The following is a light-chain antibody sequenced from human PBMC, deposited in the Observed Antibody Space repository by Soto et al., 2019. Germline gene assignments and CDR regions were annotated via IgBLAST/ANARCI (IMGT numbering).Light chain of an antibody. Sequence: QSALTQPASVSGSPGQSITISCTGTSSDVGSYNLVSWYQQHPGKAPKLMIYEGSKRPSGVSNRFSGSKSGNTASLTISGLQEDDEAAYYCCSYSGSSTSVVFGGGTKLTVL. CDR3: CSYSGSSTSVV. CDR2: EGS. V-gene: IGLV2-23*01. J-gene: IGLJ2*01. CDR1: SSDVGSYNL.